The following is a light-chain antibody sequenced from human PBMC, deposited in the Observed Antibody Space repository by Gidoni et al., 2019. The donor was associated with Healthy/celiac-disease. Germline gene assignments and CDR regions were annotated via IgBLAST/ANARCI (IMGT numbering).Light chain of an antibody. J-gene: IGLJ3*02. CDR3: SSYTSSSTLV. CDR2: DVS. CDR1: SSDVGGYNY. Sequence: QSPLTQPPSPSGSPGESIPISCTGTSSDVGGYNYVSWYQQHPGKAPKLMIYDVSNRPSGVSNRFSGSKSGNTASLTISGLQAEDEADYYCSSYTSSSTLVFGGGTKLTVL. V-gene: IGLV2-14*01.